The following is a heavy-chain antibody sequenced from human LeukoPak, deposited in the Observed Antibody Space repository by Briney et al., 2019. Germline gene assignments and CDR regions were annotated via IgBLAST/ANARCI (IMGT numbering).Heavy chain of an antibody. Sequence: GGSLRLSCAASGYTFSRHGIHWVRQAPGKGLEWVSVIYSGGSTYYADSVKGRFTISRDNSKNTLYLQMNSLRAEDTAVYYCAREGSRTTWGQGTLVTVSS. CDR2: IYSGGST. J-gene: IGHJ5*02. V-gene: IGHV3-NL1*01. CDR3: AREGSRTT. CDR1: GYTFSRHG. D-gene: IGHD2-15*01.